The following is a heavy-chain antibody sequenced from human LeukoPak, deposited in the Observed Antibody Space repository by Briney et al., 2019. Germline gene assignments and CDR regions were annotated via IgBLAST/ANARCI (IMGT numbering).Heavy chain of an antibody. D-gene: IGHD6-19*01. Sequence: GASVKVSCKASGYTFTSYGISWVRQAPGQGLEWMGWISAYNGNTNYAQKLQGRVTMTTDTSTSTAYMELRSLRSDDTAVYYCARESWADSSGWYADYWGQGTLVTVSS. CDR2: ISAYNGNT. J-gene: IGHJ4*02. V-gene: IGHV1-18*01. CDR3: ARESWADSSGWYADY. CDR1: GYTFTSYG.